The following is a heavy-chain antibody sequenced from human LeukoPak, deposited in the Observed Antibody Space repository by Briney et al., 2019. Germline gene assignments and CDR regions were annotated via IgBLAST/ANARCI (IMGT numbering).Heavy chain of an antibody. CDR3: ARGRGYYYDSSGYYPHFDY. CDR1: GYTFTSYG. V-gene: IGHV1-18*01. J-gene: IGHJ4*02. Sequence: ASVKVSCKASGYTFTSYGISWVRQAPGQGLEWMGWISAYNGNTNYAQKLQGRVTMTTDTSTSTAYMELGSLRSDDTAVYYCARGRGYYYDSSGYYPHFDYWGQGTLVTVSS. CDR2: ISAYNGNT. D-gene: IGHD3-22*01.